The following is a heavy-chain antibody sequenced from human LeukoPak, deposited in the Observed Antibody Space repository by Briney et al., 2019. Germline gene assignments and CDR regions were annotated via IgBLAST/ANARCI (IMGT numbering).Heavy chain of an antibody. CDR2: ISAYNGNT. D-gene: IGHD6-13*01. V-gene: IGHV1-18*04. CDR3: ARDYSSSWKGKFDY. J-gene: IGHJ4*02. CDR1: GYTFTSYG. Sequence: ASVKVSCKASGYTFTSYGISWVRQAPGQGLEWMGWISAYNGNTNYAQKLQGRVTMTTDTSTSTAYMELRSLRSDDTAVYYCARDYSSSWKGKFDYWGQGTLVTVSS.